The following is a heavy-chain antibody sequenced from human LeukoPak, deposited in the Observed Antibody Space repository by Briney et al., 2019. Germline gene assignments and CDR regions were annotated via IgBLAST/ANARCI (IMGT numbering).Heavy chain of an antibody. CDR1: GGSISSSSYY. V-gene: IGHV4-39*01. D-gene: IGHD1-26*01. CDR3: AGSGSYLYYFDY. J-gene: IGHJ4*02. CDR2: IYYSGST. Sequence: SETLSLTCTVSGGSISSSSYYWGWIRQPPGKGLEWIGSIYYSGSTYYNPSLKSRVTISVDTSKNRFSLKLSSVTAADTAVYYCAGSGSYLYYFDYWGQGTLVTVSS.